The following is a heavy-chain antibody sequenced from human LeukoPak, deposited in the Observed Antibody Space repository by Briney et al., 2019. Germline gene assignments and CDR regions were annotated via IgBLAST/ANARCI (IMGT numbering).Heavy chain of an antibody. CDR3: ARDRVETAMGPQFRTCYYYGMDV. Sequence: GGSLRLSCAASGFTVSSNYMTWVRQAPGKGLEWVSVIYGGGTTYYADSVKGKFTISRDNSKNTLYLQMNSLRVEDTAVYYCARDRVETAMGPQFRTCYYYGMDVWGQGTTVTVSS. CDR2: IYGGGTT. J-gene: IGHJ6*02. D-gene: IGHD5-18*01. CDR1: GFTVSSNY. V-gene: IGHV3-66*01.